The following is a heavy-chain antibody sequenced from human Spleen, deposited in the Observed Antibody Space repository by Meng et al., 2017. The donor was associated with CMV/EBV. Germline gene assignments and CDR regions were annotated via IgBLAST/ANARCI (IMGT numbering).Heavy chain of an antibody. Sequence: GKSLKISCAASGFTFSGFAMHWVRQAPGQGLEWVAGISNDGSEKYYADSVKGRFTISRDNSKNTLYLQMNSLRAQDTAVYYCARDLTTIGDTAMLVLYYGMDVWGRGTTVTVSS. D-gene: IGHD5-18*01. J-gene: IGHJ6*02. CDR1: GFTFSGFA. CDR3: ARDLTTIGDTAMLVLYYGMDV. V-gene: IGHV3-30*04. CDR2: ISNDGSEK.